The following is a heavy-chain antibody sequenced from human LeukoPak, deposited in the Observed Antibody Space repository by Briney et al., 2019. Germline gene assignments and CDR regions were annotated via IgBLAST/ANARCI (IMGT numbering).Heavy chain of an antibody. CDR2: ISSASSTI. D-gene: IGHD6-19*01. V-gene: IGHV3-48*01. CDR1: GFTFSSYS. Sequence: GGSLRLSCAASGFTFSSYSMNWVRQAPGRGLEWVSYISSASSTIYYADSVKGRSTISRDSAKNSLYLQMNSLRAEDTAVYYCARDRSGWYFDYWGQGILVTVSS. J-gene: IGHJ4*02. CDR3: ARDRSGWYFDY.